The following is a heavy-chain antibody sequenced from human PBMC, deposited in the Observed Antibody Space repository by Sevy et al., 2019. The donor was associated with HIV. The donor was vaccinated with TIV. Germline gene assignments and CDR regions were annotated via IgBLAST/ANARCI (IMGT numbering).Heavy chain of an antibody. V-gene: IGHV3-23*01. CDR3: AKELYGDYINWFDP. D-gene: IGHD4-17*01. Sequence: GGSLRLSCAASGFTFSSYAMSWVRQAPGKGLEWVSSISGSGGRTYYADSVKGRFSISRDNSQNTLNLQMNSLRAEDTAVYYCAKELYGDYINWFDPRGQGTLVTVSS. J-gene: IGHJ5*02. CDR1: GFTFSSYA. CDR2: ISGSGGRT.